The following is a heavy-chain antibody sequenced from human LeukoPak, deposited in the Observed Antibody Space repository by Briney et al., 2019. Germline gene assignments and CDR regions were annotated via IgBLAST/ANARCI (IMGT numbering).Heavy chain of an antibody. CDR1: GGSFNGYY. J-gene: IGHJ5*02. V-gene: IGHV4-34*01. CDR3: ARNYYDSSGGFDP. D-gene: IGHD3-22*01. Sequence: SETLSLTCVVYGGSFNGYYWSWIRQPPEKGLEWIGEINHSGSTNYNPSLKSRVTISVDTSKNQFSLKLSSVTAADTAVYYCARNYYDSSGGFDPWGQGTLVTVSS. CDR2: INHSGST.